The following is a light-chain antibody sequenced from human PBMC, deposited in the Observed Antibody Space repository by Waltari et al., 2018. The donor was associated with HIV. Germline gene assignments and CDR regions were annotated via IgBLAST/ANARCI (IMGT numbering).Light chain of an antibody. J-gene: IGLJ3*02. CDR1: SSNIGGNY. V-gene: IGLV1-47*02. CDR2: SNK. CDR3: ASWDDSLSGWV. Sequence: QSVLTQPPSASGTPGQTVTISCSGSSSNIGGNYVYWYQRLPGTAPNLLLYSNKQRPAGVPDRFAGSNAGTSAALAISGLRSEDEADYYCASWDDSLSGWVFGGGTKVTVL.